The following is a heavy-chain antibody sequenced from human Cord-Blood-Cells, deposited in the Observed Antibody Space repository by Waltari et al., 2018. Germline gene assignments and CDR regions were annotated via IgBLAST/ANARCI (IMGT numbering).Heavy chain of an antibody. V-gene: IGHV4-34*01. CDR2: INQRGST. J-gene: IGHJ4*02. D-gene: IGHD3-9*01. Sequence: QVQLQQWGAGLLKPSETLSLTCAVYGGSFSGYYWSWIRQPPGKGLEWIGEINQRGSTNYNPSLKSRVTISVDTSKNQFSLKLSSVTAADTAVYYCARTGYYDILTGYYFDYWGQGTLVTVSS. CDR1: GGSFSGYY. CDR3: ARTGYYDILTGYYFDY.